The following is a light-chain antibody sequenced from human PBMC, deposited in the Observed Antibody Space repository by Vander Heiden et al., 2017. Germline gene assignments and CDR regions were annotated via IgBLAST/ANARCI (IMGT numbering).Light chain of an antibody. CDR2: WAS. J-gene: IGKJ2*01. V-gene: IGKV4-1*01. CDR1: QSVLYSSNNQNY. Sequence: DIVMTQSPDSLAGSLGERANINCKSSQSVLYSSNNQNYLAWYQQKPGQPPKLLIYWASTRESGVPDRFSGSGSGTDFTLTISSLQAEDVAVYYCQQYYSTPYTFGQGTKLEIK. CDR3: QQYYSTPYT.